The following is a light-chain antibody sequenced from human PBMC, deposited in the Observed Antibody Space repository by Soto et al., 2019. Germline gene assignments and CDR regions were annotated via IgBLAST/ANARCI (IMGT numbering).Light chain of an antibody. Sequence: QSVLTQPPSVSGAPGQRVTISCTGSSSNIGAGYDVHWYQQLPGTAPKLLIYGNTNRPSGVPERFSGSKSGTSASLAITGLQAEDAADYYCQSYDNSLSGSGVFGTGTKLTVL. V-gene: IGLV1-40*01. J-gene: IGLJ1*01. CDR1: SSNIGAGYD. CDR3: QSYDNSLSGSGV. CDR2: GNT.